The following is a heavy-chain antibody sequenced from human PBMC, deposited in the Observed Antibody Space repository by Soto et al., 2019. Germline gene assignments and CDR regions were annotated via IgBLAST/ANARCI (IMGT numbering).Heavy chain of an antibody. Sequence: EVQLVQSGGGWVQPGGSLRLSCAASGFSFDVYGMHWVRQVPGKGLEWVSGISYNGGNIGYVNSVRGRFTISRDTDRNSLYLPMNSLKAGDMAVDYCPTVSRSGLGNCFYYWGQGIMVTISS. V-gene: IGHV3-9*03. D-gene: IGHD3-16*01. CDR1: GFSFDVYG. CDR3: PTVSRSGLGNCFYY. CDR2: ISYNGGNI. J-gene: IGHJ4*01.